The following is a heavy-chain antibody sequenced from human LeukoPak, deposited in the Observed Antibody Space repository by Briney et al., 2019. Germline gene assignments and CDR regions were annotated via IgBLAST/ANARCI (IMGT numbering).Heavy chain of an antibody. CDR2: ISAYNGNT. D-gene: IGHD3-22*01. CDR3: ARAMYYYDSSGYYLSWYFDL. Sequence: ASVKVSCKASGYTFTSYGISWVRQAPGQGLEWMGWISAYNGNTNYAQKLQGRVTMTTDTSTSTAYMELRSLRSDDTAVYYCARAMYYYDSSGYYLSWYFDLWGRGTLVTVSS. J-gene: IGHJ2*01. CDR1: GYTFTSYG. V-gene: IGHV1-18*01.